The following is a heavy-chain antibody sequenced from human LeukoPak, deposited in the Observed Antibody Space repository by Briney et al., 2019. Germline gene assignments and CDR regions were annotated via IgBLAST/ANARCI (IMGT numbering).Heavy chain of an antibody. CDR3: ARVRIAALDRYFDL. CDR2: IYTSGST. D-gene: IGHD6-6*01. CDR1: GGSISSGSYY. J-gene: IGHJ2*01. Sequence: SETLSLTCTVSGGSISSGSYYWSWIRQPAGKGLEWIGRIYTSGSTNYNPSLKSRVTISVDTSKNQFSLKLSSVTAADTAVYYCARVRIAALDRYFDLWGRGTLVTVSS. V-gene: IGHV4-61*02.